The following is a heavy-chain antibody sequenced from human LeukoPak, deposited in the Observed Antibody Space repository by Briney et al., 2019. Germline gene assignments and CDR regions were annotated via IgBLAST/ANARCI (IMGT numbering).Heavy chain of an antibody. J-gene: IGHJ6*02. CDR3: ARANGDFLLYYYYGMDV. V-gene: IGHV4-59*12. CDR2: IYYSGST. D-gene: IGHD4-17*01. CDR1: GGSISSYY. Sequence: SETLSLTCTVSGGSISSYYWSWIRQPPGKGLEWIGYIYYSGSTNYNPSLKSRVTMSVDTSKNQFSLKLSSVTAADTAVYYCARANGDFLLYYYYGMDVWGQGTTVTVSS.